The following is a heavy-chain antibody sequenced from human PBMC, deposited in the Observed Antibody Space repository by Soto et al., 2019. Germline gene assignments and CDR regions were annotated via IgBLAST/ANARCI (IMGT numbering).Heavy chain of an antibody. CDR2: VYYSGST. V-gene: IGHV4-61*01. CDR3: ARLDCVSPTCQFDF. CDR1: RRSVFVHRYY. D-gene: IGHD2-2*01. J-gene: IGHJ4*02. Sequence: SDTLYLTSTVYRRSVFVHRYYCILIRHPPVEGLQWIGYVYYSGSTNSNPSLTSRVTISVDTSKNQFSLTLSSVTAADTAVYYCARLDCVSPTCQFDFWGQGTLVTVSS.